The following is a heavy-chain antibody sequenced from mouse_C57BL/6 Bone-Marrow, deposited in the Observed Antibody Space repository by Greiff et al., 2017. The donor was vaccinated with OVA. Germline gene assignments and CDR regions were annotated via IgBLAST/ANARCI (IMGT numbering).Heavy chain of an antibody. Sequence: QVQLQQSGAELVRPGTSVKVSCKASGYAFTNYLIEWVKQRPGQGLEWIGVINPGRGGTNYNEKFKGKATLTADKSSSTAYMQLSSLTSEDSAVYFCARGRMVTTGDDFDYWGQGTTLTVSS. D-gene: IGHD2-2*01. CDR1: GYAFTNYL. CDR3: ARGRMVTTGDDFDY. CDR2: INPGRGGT. V-gene: IGHV1-54*01. J-gene: IGHJ2*01.